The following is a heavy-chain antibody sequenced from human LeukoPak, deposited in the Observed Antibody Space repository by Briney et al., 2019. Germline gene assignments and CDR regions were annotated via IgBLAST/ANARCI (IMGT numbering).Heavy chain of an antibody. J-gene: IGHJ4*02. D-gene: IGHD4-23*01. CDR1: GFTVSTNY. V-gene: IGHV3-66*01. Sequence: GGSLRLSCAASGFTVSTNYMSWVRQAPGRGLEWVSVIYSGGNTYYADSVKGRFTISRDNSKNTLYLQMNSLRAEDTAVYYCARDSGTTVGYFDYWGQGTLVSVSS. CDR3: ARDSGTTVGYFDY. CDR2: IYSGGNT.